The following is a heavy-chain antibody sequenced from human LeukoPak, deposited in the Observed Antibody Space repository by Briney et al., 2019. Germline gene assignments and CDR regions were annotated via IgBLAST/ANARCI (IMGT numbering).Heavy chain of an antibody. J-gene: IGHJ4*02. CDR3: ARDGRYYDSGSHPLDY. D-gene: IGHD3-10*01. CDR2: IYHSGST. CDR1: GYSISSGYY. Sequence: PSETLSLTCTVSGYSISSGYYWGWIRQPPGKGLEWIGSIYHSGSTYYNPSLKSRVTISVDTSKNQFSLKLTSLTAADTAVYYCARDGRYYDSGSHPLDYWGQGTLVTVSS. V-gene: IGHV4-38-2*02.